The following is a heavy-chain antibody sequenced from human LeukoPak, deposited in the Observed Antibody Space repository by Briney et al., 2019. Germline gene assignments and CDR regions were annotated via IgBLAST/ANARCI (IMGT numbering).Heavy chain of an antibody. CDR3: AMTFSGSYYGPTNNWFDP. D-gene: IGHD1-26*01. J-gene: IGHJ5*02. CDR1: GYSFTSYW. CDR2: IYPGDSDT. V-gene: IGHV5-51*01. Sequence: HGESLKISCKGSGYSFTSYWIGWVRQMPGKGLDWMGIIYPGDSDTRYSPSFQGQVTISADKSISTAYLQWSSLKASDTAMYYCAMTFSGSYYGPTNNWFDPWGQGTLVTVSS.